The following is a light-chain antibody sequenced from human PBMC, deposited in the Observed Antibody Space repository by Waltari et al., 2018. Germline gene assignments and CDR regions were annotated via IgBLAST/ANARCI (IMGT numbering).Light chain of an antibody. CDR2: STY. CDR1: QTVSTIA. J-gene: IGKJ4*01. V-gene: IGKV3-20*01. CDR3: QQYDGRVGT. Sequence: EIVLTQSPGTLSLSPGDRATLSCRASQTVSTIALIRYQQKPGQAPRVLIYSTYNRATGIPDRFSGSGSGTDFTLTINRLAPEDFAMYYCQQYDGRVGTFGGGTKVEI.